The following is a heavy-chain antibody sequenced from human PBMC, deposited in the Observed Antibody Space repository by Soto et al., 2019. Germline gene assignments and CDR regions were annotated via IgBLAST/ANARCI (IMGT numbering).Heavy chain of an antibody. Sequence: EVQLLESGGSLVQPGGSLRLSCAASGFTFSNYAMSWVRQAPGKGLEWVSAISGSAGSTYYADSVKGRFTISRDNSKNTLYLQMNSLRAKDTAVYYCAKVLGATTLRDNCFDPWGQETLVTVSS. CDR3: AKVLGATTLRDNCFDP. V-gene: IGHV3-23*01. D-gene: IGHD1-26*01. CDR1: GFTFSNYA. J-gene: IGHJ5*02. CDR2: ISGSAGST.